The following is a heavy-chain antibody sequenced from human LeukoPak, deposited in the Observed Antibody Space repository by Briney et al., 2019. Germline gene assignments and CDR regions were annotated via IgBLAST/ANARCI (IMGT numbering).Heavy chain of an antibody. J-gene: IGHJ3*02. Sequence: GASVMVSCKASGYIFTSYYIHCVRQAPGQRLEWMGIINPSSDRTNYAQNFQGRVTMTRDTFTSTVYMELSSLRSEDTAVYYCARDLGYKSAFDIWGQGTMVTVYS. CDR3: ARDLGYKSAFDI. D-gene: IGHD2-2*02. CDR1: GYIFTSYY. CDR2: INPSSDRT. V-gene: IGHV1-46*01.